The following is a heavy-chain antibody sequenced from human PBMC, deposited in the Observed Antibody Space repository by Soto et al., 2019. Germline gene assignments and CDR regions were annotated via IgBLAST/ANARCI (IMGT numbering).Heavy chain of an antibody. CDR3: ARSITIFGVVEVGHPYHHAMDV. CDR1: GGSVSSGSYY. J-gene: IGHJ6*02. Sequence: QVQLQESGPGLVKPSETLSLTCTVSGGSVSSGSYYWTWIRQPPGKGLEWSGHTPYSVTTKYNPPLKSRVTMSVDTSKHKISLRLSSVPAADTAVYYCARSITIFGVVEVGHPYHHAMDVWGQGNTVTVSS. V-gene: IGHV4-61*01. D-gene: IGHD3-3*01. CDR2: TPYSVTT.